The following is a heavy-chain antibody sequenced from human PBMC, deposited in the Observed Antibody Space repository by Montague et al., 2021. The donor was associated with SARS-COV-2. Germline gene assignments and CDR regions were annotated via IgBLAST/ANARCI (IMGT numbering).Heavy chain of an antibody. J-gene: IGHJ4*02. D-gene: IGHD4-17*01. Sequence: SETLSLTCTVSGGSVRSSNDCWGWIRQPPGKGLEWIANFYYSGNTYYHPSLKSRVTISVDTSNNQFSLKLSSVTAADTAVYYCARGPKMYGELADYWGQGTLVTVSS. V-gene: IGHV4-39*01. CDR2: FYYSGNT. CDR1: GGSVRSSNDC. CDR3: ARGPKMYGELADY.